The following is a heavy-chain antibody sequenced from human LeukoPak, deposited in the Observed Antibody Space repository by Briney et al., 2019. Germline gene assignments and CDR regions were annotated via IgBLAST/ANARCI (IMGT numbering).Heavy chain of an antibody. CDR3: AKGSAQYYFDS. D-gene: IGHD3-10*01. V-gene: IGHV3-23*01. Sequence: GGSLRLSCAASGFTFKDYAMYWVRQAPGKGLEWVSAIIESGESTYYTDSVKGRFTISRDNSKNTLYLQMNSLRAEDTAFYYCAKGSAQYYFDSWGQGTLVTVSS. CDR2: IIESGEST. CDR1: GFTFKDYA. J-gene: IGHJ4*02.